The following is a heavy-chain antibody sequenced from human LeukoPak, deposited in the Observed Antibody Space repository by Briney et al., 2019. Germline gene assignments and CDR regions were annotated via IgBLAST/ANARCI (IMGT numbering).Heavy chain of an antibody. CDR2: ISSSSSTI. CDR1: GFTFSSYS. Sequence: GGSLRLSCAASGFTFSSYSMNWVRQAPGKGLEWVSYISSSSSTIYYADSVKGRFTISRDSAKNSLYLQMNSLRAEDTAVYYCARESITTDAFDIRGQGTMVAVSS. J-gene: IGHJ3*02. CDR3: ARESITTDAFDI. V-gene: IGHV3-48*01. D-gene: IGHD3-22*01.